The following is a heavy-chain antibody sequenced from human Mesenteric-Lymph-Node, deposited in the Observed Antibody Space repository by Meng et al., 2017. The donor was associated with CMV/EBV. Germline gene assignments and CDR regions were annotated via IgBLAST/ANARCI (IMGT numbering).Heavy chain of an antibody. CDR2: IKQDGSEK. J-gene: IGHJ4*02. Sequence: GESLKISCAASGFTFSSYWMSWVRQAPGKGLECVANIKQDGSEKYYVDSVKGRFTISRDNSKNTLYLQMNSLRAEDTAVYYCAKGQWLAPYNLDYWGQGTPVTVSS. D-gene: IGHD6-19*01. CDR1: GFTFSSYW. V-gene: IGHV3-7*03. CDR3: AKGQWLAPYNLDY.